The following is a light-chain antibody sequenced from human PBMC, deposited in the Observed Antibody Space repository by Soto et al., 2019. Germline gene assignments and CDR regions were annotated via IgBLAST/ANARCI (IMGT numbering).Light chain of an antibody. V-gene: IGKV3-15*01. CDR1: QSVSRY. Sequence: EIVMTQSPATLSVSPGERATLSCRASQSVSRYLAWYHQKPGQAPRLLIYDASTRATGIPVRFSGSGSGTEFTLTISSLQSEDSAIYYCQQHNKWPPVFGQGTKVDI. J-gene: IGKJ1*01. CDR2: DAS. CDR3: QQHNKWPPV.